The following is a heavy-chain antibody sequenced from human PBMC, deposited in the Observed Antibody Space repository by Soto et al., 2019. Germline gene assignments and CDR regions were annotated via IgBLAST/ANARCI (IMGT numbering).Heavy chain of an antibody. D-gene: IGHD2-2*01. V-gene: IGHV4-59*01. CDR1: GGSISSYY. CDR3: ARHDCSSTSRYYRGWFDP. J-gene: IGHJ5*02. CDR2: IYYSGST. Sequence: SETLSLTCTVSGGSISSYYWSWIRQPPGKGLEWIGYIYYSGSTNYNPSLKSRVTISVDTSKNQFSLKLSSVTAADTAVYYCARHDCSSTSRYYRGWFDPWGQGTLVTVSS.